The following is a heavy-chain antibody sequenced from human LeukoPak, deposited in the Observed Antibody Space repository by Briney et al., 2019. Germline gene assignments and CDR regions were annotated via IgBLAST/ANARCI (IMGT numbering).Heavy chain of an antibody. J-gene: IGHJ3*02. Sequence: SETLSLTCTVSGGSISSHSSSWIRQPPGKGLEWIGYIYYSGSTNYNPSLKSRVTISVDTSKNQFSLKLSSVTAADTAVYYCARVLRYGDSRHAYDIWGQGTMVTVSS. CDR3: ARVLRYGDSRHAYDI. CDR1: GGSISSHS. CDR2: IYYSGST. D-gene: IGHD4-17*01. V-gene: IGHV4-59*11.